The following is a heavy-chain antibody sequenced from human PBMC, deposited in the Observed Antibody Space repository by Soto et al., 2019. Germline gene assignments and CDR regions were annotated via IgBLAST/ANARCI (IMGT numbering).Heavy chain of an antibody. V-gene: IGHV5-51*01. CDR2: IDPGDSDT. D-gene: IGHD6-13*01. J-gene: IGHJ3*02. CDR3: ARYLGSSGWYPGAFDI. CDR1: GYSFTSYW. Sequence: GESLKISCKGSGYSFTSYWIGLVRQMPGKGLECMGIIDPGDSDTNYSPSFQGQVTISADKSISTAYLQWSSLKASDTAMYYCARYLGSSGWYPGAFDIWGQGTMVTVSS.